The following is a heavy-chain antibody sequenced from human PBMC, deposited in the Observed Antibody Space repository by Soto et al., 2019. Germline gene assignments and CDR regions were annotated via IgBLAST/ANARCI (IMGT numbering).Heavy chain of an antibody. V-gene: IGHV1-46*01. CDR1: GYTFTSYY. J-gene: IGHJ4*02. CDR2: INPSGGST. Sequence: GASVKVSCKASGYTFTSYYMHWVRQAPGQGLEWMGIINPSGGSTSYAQKFQGRVTMTRDTSTSTVYMELRSVTAADTAVYYCARGFGSSWYYFDYWGQGTPVTVSS. D-gene: IGHD6-13*01. CDR3: ARGFGSSWYYFDY.